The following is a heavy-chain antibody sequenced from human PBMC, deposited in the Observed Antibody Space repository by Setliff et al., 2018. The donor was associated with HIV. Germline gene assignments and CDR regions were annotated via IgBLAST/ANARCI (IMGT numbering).Heavy chain of an antibody. V-gene: IGHV4-39*01. D-gene: IGHD3-16*02. Sequence: SETLSLTCTVSGGAISSSYYYWGWIRQPPGKGLQWIGSISYTGKSYYNPALKRRVTVSVDTSKNQFSLKLSSVTAADTAVYYCARGRFVGFDYWGQGTLVTVSS. J-gene: IGHJ4*02. CDR3: ARGRFVGFDY. CDR2: ISYTGKS. CDR1: GGAISSSYYY.